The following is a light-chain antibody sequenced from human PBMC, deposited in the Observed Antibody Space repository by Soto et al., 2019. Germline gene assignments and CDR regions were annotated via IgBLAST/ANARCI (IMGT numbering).Light chain of an antibody. CDR3: QHYASSRT. V-gene: IGKV3-20*01. Sequence: DIVLTQSPGTLSLSPGESATLSCRASQSVDSTYITWYQQKPGQAPRLLIYGTSGRATGIPDRFSGSGSGTDFTLTISRLEPEALAVYYCQHYASSRTFGQGTKVDIK. CDR2: GTS. CDR1: QSVDSTY. J-gene: IGKJ1*01.